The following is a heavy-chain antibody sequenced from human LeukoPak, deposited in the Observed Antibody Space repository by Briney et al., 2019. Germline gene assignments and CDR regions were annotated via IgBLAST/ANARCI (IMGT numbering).Heavy chain of an antibody. J-gene: IGHJ4*02. CDR3: ARGENGDYLFYY. V-gene: IGHV4-34*01. Sequence: SETLSLTCAVYGGSFSGYYWSWIRQPPGKGLEWIGEINRSGSTNYNPSLKSRVTISVDTSKNQFSLKLSSVTAADTAVYYCARGENGDYLFYYWGQGTLVTVSS. CDR2: INRSGST. CDR1: GGSFSGYY. D-gene: IGHD4-17*01.